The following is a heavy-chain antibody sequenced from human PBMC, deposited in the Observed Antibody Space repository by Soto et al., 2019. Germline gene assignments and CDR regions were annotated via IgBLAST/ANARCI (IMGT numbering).Heavy chain of an antibody. V-gene: IGHV3-13*01. CDR2: IGIGGDT. CDR3: ARGPGSPRYYNGMDV. J-gene: IGHJ6*02. Sequence: LRLSCAASGFTLSNHDMYWVRQATGKSLEWVSAIGIGGDTYYPASVKGRFTISRQNAKNSLYLQMNNLRAGDTAVYYCARGPGSPRYYNGMDVWGQGTTVTVSS. D-gene: IGHD3-10*01. CDR1: GFTLSNHD.